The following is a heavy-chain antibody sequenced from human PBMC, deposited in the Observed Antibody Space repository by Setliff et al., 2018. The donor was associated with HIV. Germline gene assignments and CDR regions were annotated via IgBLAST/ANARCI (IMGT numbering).Heavy chain of an antibody. D-gene: IGHD3-22*01. Sequence: SETLSLTCTVSGGSISIHYWSWIRLPPGKGLEWIGTTYYDGSTIYNPSLNSRVTMSVDTSKNQFSLTLRSLTAADIAVYYCARDGYYYDSSGHLAYYFDYWGQGTLVTVSS. CDR3: ARDGYYYDSSGHLAYYFDY. V-gene: IGHV4-59*11. CDR1: GGSISIHY. J-gene: IGHJ4*02. CDR2: TYYDGST.